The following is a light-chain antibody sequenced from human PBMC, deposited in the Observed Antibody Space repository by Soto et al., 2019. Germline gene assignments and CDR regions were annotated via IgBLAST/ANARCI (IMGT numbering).Light chain of an antibody. Sequence: EIVLTQSPGILSLSPVERATLSGRASQSVSNDFLAWYQQKPGQAPRLLIYGASSRATGIPDRFSGSGSGTDFTLTINRLEPEDFAVYYCQQYASSPALTFGGGTKVDIK. CDR1: QSVSNDF. V-gene: IGKV3-20*01. J-gene: IGKJ4*01. CDR2: GAS. CDR3: QQYASSPALT.